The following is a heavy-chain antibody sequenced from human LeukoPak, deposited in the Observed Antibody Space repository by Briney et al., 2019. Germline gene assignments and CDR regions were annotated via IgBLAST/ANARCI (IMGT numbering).Heavy chain of an antibody. J-gene: IGHJ5*02. V-gene: IGHV1-2*02. D-gene: IGHD1-14*01. CDR3: ARTKNLYPGWFDP. Sequence: GASVKVSCKASGYTSTGYYIHWVRQAPGQGLEWMGWITPHNGGTNYAQKFQGGVTMTRDTSISTAYMELSRLRSDDTAVYYCARTKNLYPGWFDPWGQGTLVTVSS. CDR2: ITPHNGGT. CDR1: GYTSTGYY.